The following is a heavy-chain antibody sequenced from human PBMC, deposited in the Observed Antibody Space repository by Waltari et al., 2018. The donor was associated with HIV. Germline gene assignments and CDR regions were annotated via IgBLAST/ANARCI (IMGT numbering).Heavy chain of an antibody. CDR1: GYTFTGYY. CDR3: ATPSYDSSGYYSAGSEFDY. CDR2: INPNSGGT. J-gene: IGHJ4*02. D-gene: IGHD3-22*01. Sequence: QVQLVQSGAEVKKPGASVKVSCKASGYTFTGYYINWVRPAPGQGLEWMGWINPNSGGTNYAQNFQGRVTMTRDTSISTAYMELSRLRSDDTAVYYCATPSYDSSGYYSAGSEFDYWGQGTLVTVSS. V-gene: IGHV1-2*02.